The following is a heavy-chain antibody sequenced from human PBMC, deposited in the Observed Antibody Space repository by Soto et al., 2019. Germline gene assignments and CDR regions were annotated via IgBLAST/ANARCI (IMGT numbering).Heavy chain of an antibody. J-gene: IGHJ4*02. CDR1: GGSISSGDYY. CDR2: IYYSGST. Sequence: PSETLSLTCTVSGGSISSGDYYWSWIRQPPGKGLEWIGYIYYSGSTYYSPSLKSRVTISVDTSKNQFSLKLSSVTAADTAVYYCARLQPDGKEYDSSGYPDYWGQGTLVTVSS. D-gene: IGHD3-22*01. V-gene: IGHV4-30-4*01. CDR3: ARLQPDGKEYDSSGYPDY.